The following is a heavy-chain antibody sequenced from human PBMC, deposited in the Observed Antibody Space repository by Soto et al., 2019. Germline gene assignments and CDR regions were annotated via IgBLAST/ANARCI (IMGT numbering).Heavy chain of an antibody. CDR2: INPSGGST. V-gene: IGHV1-46*01. CDR1: GYTFTSYY. D-gene: IGHD6-19*01. J-gene: IGHJ4*02. CDR3: AREGPIAVAPS. Sequence: ASGKVSCKASGYTFTSYYMHWVRQAPGQGLEWMGIINPSGGSTSYAQKFQGRVTMTRDTSTSTVYMELSSLRSEDTAVYYCAREGPIAVAPSWGQGTLVTVSS.